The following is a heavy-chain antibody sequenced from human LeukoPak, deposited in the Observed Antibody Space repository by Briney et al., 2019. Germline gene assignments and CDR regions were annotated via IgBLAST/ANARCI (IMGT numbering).Heavy chain of an antibody. Sequence: GGSLRLSCAASGFTFSNYVMSWVRQAPGKGLEWVSAIRNSGDSTYYIDSVKGRFTISRDNSENTLYLQMNSLRAEDTAVYYCAGMVTGFPNWFDPWGQGTLVTVSS. D-gene: IGHD5-18*01. J-gene: IGHJ5*02. V-gene: IGHV3-23*01. CDR3: AGMVTGFPNWFDP. CDR1: GFTFSNYV. CDR2: IRNSGDST.